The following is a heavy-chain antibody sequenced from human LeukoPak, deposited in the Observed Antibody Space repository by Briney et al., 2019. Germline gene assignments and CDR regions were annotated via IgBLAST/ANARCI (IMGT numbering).Heavy chain of an antibody. CDR3: ARAGNYDSSGYYRKHPYYFDY. V-gene: IGHV3-53*01. Sequence: GGSLRLSCAASGLTVSSNYMSWVRQAPGKGLEWISIIYSGGSTYYAVSVKGRFTISRDNSKNTLYLQMNSLRAEDTAVYYCARAGNYDSSGYYRKHPYYFDYWGQGTLVTVSS. CDR1: GLTVSSNY. J-gene: IGHJ4*02. CDR2: IYSGGST. D-gene: IGHD3-22*01.